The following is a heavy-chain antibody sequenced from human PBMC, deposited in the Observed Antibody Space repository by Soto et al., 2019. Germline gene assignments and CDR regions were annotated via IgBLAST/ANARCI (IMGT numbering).Heavy chain of an antibody. J-gene: IGHJ4*02. CDR3: TRASPYFAY. Sequence: SQTLSLTCDISGDSVSSNSATWNRIRQSPSRGLEWLGRTYYRSKWYNDYAVSVKSRMTINPDTSKNQFSLQLNSVTPEDTAVYYCTRASPYFAYWGQGPLFTVSS. V-gene: IGHV6-1*01. CDR1: GDSVSSNSAT. CDR2: TYYRSKWYN.